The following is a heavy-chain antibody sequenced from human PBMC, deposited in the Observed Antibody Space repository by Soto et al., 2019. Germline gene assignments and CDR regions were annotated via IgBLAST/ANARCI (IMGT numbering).Heavy chain of an antibody. CDR1: GFTFSTYG. D-gene: IGHD6-13*01. V-gene: IGHV3-30*18. Sequence: GGSLRLSCAASGFTFSTYGIHWVRQAPGKGLEWVAVISYDGSDRRYADAIKGRFTISRDNSMNTVSLQMNSLRPEDTALYYCAKEVKGKSWYEHWGQGXLVTVSS. J-gene: IGHJ4*02. CDR2: ISYDGSDR. CDR3: AKEVKGKSWYEH.